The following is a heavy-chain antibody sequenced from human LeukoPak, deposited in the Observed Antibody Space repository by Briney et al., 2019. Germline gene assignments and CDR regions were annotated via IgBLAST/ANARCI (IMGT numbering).Heavy chain of an antibody. V-gene: IGHV3-21*01. CDR2: ISSSSSYI. D-gene: IGHD6-25*01. J-gene: IGHJ4*02. CDR1: GFTFSSYS. Sequence: GGSLRLSCAASGFTFSSYSMNWVRQAPGKGLEWVSSISSSSSYIYYADSVKGRFTISRDNAKNSLYLQMNSLRAEDTAVYYCASEVRAVECFDYWGQGILVTVSS. CDR3: ASEVRAVECFDY.